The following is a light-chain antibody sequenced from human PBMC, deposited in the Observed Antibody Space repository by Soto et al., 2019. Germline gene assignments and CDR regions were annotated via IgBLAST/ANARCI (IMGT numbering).Light chain of an antibody. J-gene: IGLJ1*01. V-gene: IGLV1-44*01. CDR3: AAWDGSLNADV. Sequence: QSVLTQPPSASGTPGQRVTISCSGSSSNIGSNAVNWYQQFPGTAPKLLLYTDNNRPSAVAARFSGSKSGTSASLAISGLQYEDEADYFCAAWDGSLNADVFGTGTKVTVL. CDR1: SSNIGSNA. CDR2: TDN.